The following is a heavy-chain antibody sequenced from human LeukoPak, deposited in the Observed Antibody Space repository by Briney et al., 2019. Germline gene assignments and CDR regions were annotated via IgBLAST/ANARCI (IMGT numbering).Heavy chain of an antibody. Sequence: PSETLSLTCTVSGGSISSGGYYWSRIRQHPGKGLEWIAYISYSGSTYYNPSLKSRVTMSVDTSKNQFSLKLRSVTAADTAVYYCASNPIPVEYYYLNFWGQGTLVTVSS. CDR3: ASNPIPVEYYYLNF. J-gene: IGHJ4*02. D-gene: IGHD2/OR15-2a*01. CDR2: ISYSGST. V-gene: IGHV4-31*03. CDR1: GGSISSGGYY.